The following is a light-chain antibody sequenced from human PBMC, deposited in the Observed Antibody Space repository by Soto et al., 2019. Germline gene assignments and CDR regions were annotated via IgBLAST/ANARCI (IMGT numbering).Light chain of an antibody. Sequence: QSALTQPRSVSGSPGQSVTISCTGTRSDVGAYNYVSWYQQHPGKAPKLMIYEVSNRPSGVSNRFSGSKSGNTASLTISGLQAEDEADYYCSSYTSSSTYVFGTGTKLTVL. CDR2: EVS. J-gene: IGLJ1*01. V-gene: IGLV2-14*01. CDR3: SSYTSSSTYV. CDR1: RSDVGAYNY.